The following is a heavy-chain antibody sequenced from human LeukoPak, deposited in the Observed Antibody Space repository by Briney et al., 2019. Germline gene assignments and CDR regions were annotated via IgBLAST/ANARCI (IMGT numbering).Heavy chain of an antibody. Sequence: GGSLRLSCAASGFTFSSYAFHWVRQAPGKGLEWVAVISYDGSQYYYGDSVKGRFTISRDNSRNTLDLQLNSLTADDTAVYYCARDAYLRGVPDGFFDYWGQGALVTVSS. V-gene: IGHV3-30*04. CDR2: ISYDGSQY. CDR1: GFTFSSYA. D-gene: IGHD3-10*02. CDR3: ARDAYLRGVPDGFFDY. J-gene: IGHJ4*02.